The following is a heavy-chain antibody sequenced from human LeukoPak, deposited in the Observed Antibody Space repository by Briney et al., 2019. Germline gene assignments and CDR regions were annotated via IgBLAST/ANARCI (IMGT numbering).Heavy chain of an antibody. CDR1: GGSFSGYY. Sequence: SETLSLTCAVYGGSFSGYYWSWIRQPPGKGLEWIGEINHSGSTNYNPSLKSRVTISVDTSKNQFSLHLNSVTPEDTAVYYCARRLTQYDCFDPWGQGILVTVSS. CDR2: INHSGST. CDR3: ARRLTQYDCFDP. V-gene: IGHV4-34*01. D-gene: IGHD2-2*01. J-gene: IGHJ5*02.